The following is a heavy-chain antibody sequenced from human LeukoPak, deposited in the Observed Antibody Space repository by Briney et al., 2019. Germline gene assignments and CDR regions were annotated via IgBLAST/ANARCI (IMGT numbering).Heavy chain of an antibody. CDR1: GFTFSSYG. D-gene: IGHD5-18*01. Sequence: GGSLRLSCAAPGFTFSSYGMHWVRQAPGKGLEWVAVIWYEGSNKYYADSVKGRFTISRDNSKNTLYLQMNSLRAEDTAVYYCARALGDTAMVTSAFDIWGQGTMVTVSS. J-gene: IGHJ3*02. V-gene: IGHV3-33*01. CDR3: ARALGDTAMVTSAFDI. CDR2: IWYEGSNK.